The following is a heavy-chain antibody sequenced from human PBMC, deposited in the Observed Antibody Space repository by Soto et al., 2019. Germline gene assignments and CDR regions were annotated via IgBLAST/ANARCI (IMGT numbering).Heavy chain of an antibody. Sequence: SETLSLTCTVSGGSITSSGYYWAWIRQPPGKGLEWIGSISYSGNTFYNPSLKSRVAISRDTSKNQFSLKLISVTAADTAVYYCARRIIETTFDYWGQRTLVTVSS. CDR2: ISYSGNT. J-gene: IGHJ4*02. CDR1: GGSITSSGYY. CDR3: ARRIIETTFDY. V-gene: IGHV4-39*01. D-gene: IGHD4-4*01.